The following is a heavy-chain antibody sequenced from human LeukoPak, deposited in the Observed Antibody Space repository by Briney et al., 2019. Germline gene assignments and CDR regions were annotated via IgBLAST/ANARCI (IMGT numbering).Heavy chain of an antibody. CDR3: ARSSVSGWYYSYYFDY. D-gene: IGHD6-19*01. CDR2: INSDGSST. Sequence: GGSLRLSCAASGFTFSSYWIHWVRQAPGKGLVWVSRINSDGSSTSYADSVKGRFTISRDNAKNTLYLQMNSLRAEDTAAYYCARSSVSGWYYSYYFDYWGQGTLVTVSS. J-gene: IGHJ4*02. CDR1: GFTFSSYW. V-gene: IGHV3-74*01.